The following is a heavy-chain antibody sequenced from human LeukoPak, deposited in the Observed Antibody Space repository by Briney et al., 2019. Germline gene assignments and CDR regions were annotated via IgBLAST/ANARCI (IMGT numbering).Heavy chain of an antibody. CDR2: ISYDGSNK. J-gene: IGHJ4*02. Sequence: GGSLRLSCAASGFTFSSYAKHWVRQAPGKGLEWVAVISYDGSNKYYADSVKGRFTISRDNSKNTLYLQMNSLRAEDTAVYYCASEGDSSGYHYYFDYWGQGTLVTVSS. D-gene: IGHD6-19*01. V-gene: IGHV3-30-3*01. CDR1: GFTFSSYA. CDR3: ASEGDSSGYHYYFDY.